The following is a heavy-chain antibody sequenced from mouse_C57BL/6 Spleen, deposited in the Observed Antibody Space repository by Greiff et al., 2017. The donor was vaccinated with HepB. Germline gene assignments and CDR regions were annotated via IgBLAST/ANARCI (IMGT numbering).Heavy chain of an antibody. Sequence: VQLQQSDAELVKPGASVKISCKVSGYTFTDHTIHWMKQRPEQGLEWIGYIYPRDGSTKYNEKFKGKATLTADKSSSTAYMQLNSLTSEDSAVYFCVLIDDGYYRYFDVWGTGTTVTVSS. V-gene: IGHV1-78*01. J-gene: IGHJ1*03. D-gene: IGHD2-3*01. CDR2: IYPRDGST. CDR1: GYTFTDHT. CDR3: VLIDDGYYRYFDV.